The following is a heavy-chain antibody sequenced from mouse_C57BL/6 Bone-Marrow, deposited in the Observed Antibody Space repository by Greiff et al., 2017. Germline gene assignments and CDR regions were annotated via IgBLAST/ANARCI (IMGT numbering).Heavy chain of an antibody. CDR2: INPGSGGT. D-gene: IGHD1-1*01. CDR3: ARYYYGSYFDY. CDR1: GYAFTNYL. Sequence: QVQLQQSGAELVRPGTSVKVSCKASGYAFTNYLIEWVKQRPGQGLEWIGVINPGSGGTNYNEKLKGKATLTADKSSSTAYMPLSSLTSEDSAVYCCARYYYGSYFDYWGQGTTLTVSS. J-gene: IGHJ2*01. V-gene: IGHV1-54*01.